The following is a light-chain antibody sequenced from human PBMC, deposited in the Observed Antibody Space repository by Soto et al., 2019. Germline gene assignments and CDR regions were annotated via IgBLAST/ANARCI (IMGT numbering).Light chain of an antibody. CDR2: EVS. J-gene: IGLJ1*01. Sequence: QSALTQPASVSGSPGQSITISCTGTSSDGGGYNYVSWYQQHPGKAPKLMIYEVSNRPSEVSNRFSGSKSGNTASLTISGLQAEDEADYYCSSYTSSSTRVFGTGTKLTVL. CDR3: SSYTSSSTRV. CDR1: SSDGGGYNY. V-gene: IGLV2-14*01.